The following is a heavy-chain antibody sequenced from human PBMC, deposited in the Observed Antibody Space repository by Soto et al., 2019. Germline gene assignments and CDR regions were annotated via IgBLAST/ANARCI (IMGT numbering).Heavy chain of an antibody. V-gene: IGHV1-3*01. Sequence: ASVKVSCKASGGTFSSYTISWVRQAPGQRLEWIGWINAGNGNTKYSQKFQGRVTNTRDTSASTAYMELSSLRSEDTAVYYCAREAKYYDSSGYGLEYYGMDVWGQGSTVTVSS. J-gene: IGHJ6*02. CDR1: GGTFSSYT. CDR3: AREAKYYDSSGYGLEYYGMDV. CDR2: INAGNGNT. D-gene: IGHD3-22*01.